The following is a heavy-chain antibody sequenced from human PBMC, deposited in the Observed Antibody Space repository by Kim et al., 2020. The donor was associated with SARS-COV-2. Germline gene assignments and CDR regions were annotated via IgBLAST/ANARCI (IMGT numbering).Heavy chain of an antibody. CDR1: GGSISSRSYY. D-gene: IGHD3-10*01. V-gene: IGHV4-39*01. Sequence: SETLSLTCTVSGGSISSRSYYWGWIRQPPGKGLEWIGNMYYSGSTYYNPSLKSRVTISVDTSQNQFSLRLSSVTAADTAVYYCARHYDYGGGHYYYALDVWGQGTTVTVSS. CDR2: MYYSGST. CDR3: ARHYDYGGGHYYYALDV. J-gene: IGHJ6*02.